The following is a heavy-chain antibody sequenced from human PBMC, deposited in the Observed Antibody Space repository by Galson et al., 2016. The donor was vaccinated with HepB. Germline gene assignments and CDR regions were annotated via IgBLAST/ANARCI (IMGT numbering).Heavy chain of an antibody. Sequence: SLRLSCAASGFTFSSYLMSWVRQAPGRGLQHVSIISHNGDNTYYIDSVKGRFTISRDNSKNTLYLQMGSLRAEDMAVYYCVRGSELLRGAFDIWGQGTMVTVTS. D-gene: IGHD1-14*01. V-gene: IGHV3-64*02. CDR2: ISHNGDNT. J-gene: IGHJ3*02. CDR3: VRGSELLRGAFDI. CDR1: GFTFSSYL.